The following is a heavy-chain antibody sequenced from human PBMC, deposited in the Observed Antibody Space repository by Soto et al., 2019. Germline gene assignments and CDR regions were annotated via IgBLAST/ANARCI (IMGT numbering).Heavy chain of an antibody. V-gene: IGHV2-5*02. Sequence: QITLKESGPTLLKPTQTLTLTCTFSGFSLSTNGVGVGWIRQPPGKALEWLALIYWDDDKRYSPSLKSRLTITKDTSKNQVVLTMTNMDPVDTAAYYGVRLFFAEWGYWGQGTLVTVSS. CDR1: GFSLSTNGVG. CDR2: IYWDDDK. J-gene: IGHJ4*02. CDR3: VRLFFAEWGY. D-gene: IGHD3-10*01.